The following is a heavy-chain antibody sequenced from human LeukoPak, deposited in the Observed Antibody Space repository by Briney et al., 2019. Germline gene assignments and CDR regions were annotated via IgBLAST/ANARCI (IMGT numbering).Heavy chain of an antibody. Sequence: GGSLRLSCTASGFTFSSYAMSWVRQAPGKGLEWVSAISGSGGSTYYADSVKGRFTISRDNSKNTLYLQMNSLRAEDTAVYYCATVSYCSSTSCPGIDYWGQGTLVTVSS. CDR2: ISGSGGST. CDR1: GFTFSSYA. V-gene: IGHV3-23*01. CDR3: ATVSYCSSTSCPGIDY. D-gene: IGHD2-2*01. J-gene: IGHJ4*02.